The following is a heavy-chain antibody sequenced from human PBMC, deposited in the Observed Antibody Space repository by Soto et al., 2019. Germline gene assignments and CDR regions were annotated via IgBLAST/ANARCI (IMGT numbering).Heavy chain of an antibody. CDR1: GGSISSYY. Sequence: ASETLSPTFTVSGGSISSYYWSWIPQPPGKGLEWIGDIYYSGGTNSNPPPKSRVTISVDTSKNQFSLKLSAVTAADTAVYYCARMGYSYGYEGLDYYGMDVWGQGTTVTVSS. D-gene: IGHD5-18*01. J-gene: IGHJ6*02. V-gene: IGHV4-59*01. CDR3: ARMGYSYGYEGLDYYGMDV. CDR2: IYYSGGT.